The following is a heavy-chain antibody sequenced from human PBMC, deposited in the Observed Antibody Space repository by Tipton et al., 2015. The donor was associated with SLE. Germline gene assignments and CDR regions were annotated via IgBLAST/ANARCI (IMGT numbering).Heavy chain of an antibody. CDR2: IKQDGSER. CDR3: ASQLSWGGDRDDAFDI. Sequence: GSLRLSCAASGFSFADYWMSWVRQSPGKGLEWVANIKQDGSERYYVDSVKGRFTISRDNAKNSLYLQMNSLRGEDTAMYYCASQLSWGGDRDDAFDIWGLGTMVIVSS. D-gene: IGHD2-21*01. CDR1: GFSFADYW. J-gene: IGHJ3*02. V-gene: IGHV3-7*01.